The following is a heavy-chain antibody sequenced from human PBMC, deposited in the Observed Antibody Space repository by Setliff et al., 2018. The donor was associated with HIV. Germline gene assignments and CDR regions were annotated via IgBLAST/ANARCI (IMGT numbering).Heavy chain of an antibody. CDR3: ARDRALRFSQSPSFNYFDV. CDR2: IYSTGHS. V-gene: IGHV4-38-2*02. CDR1: GYSITNGNY. D-gene: IGHD3-10*01. Sequence: SETLSLTCLVFGYSITNGNYWAWIRQSPGKGLEWIGSIYSTGHSYYNPSHTSRLTMSVDTAKNRLSLKLISVTAADTAVYYCARDRALRFSQSPSFNYFDVWGQGALVTVSS. J-gene: IGHJ4*02.